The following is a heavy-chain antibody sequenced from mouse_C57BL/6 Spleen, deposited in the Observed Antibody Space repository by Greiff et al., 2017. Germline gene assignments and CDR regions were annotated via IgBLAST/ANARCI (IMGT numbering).Heavy chain of an antibody. J-gene: IGHJ2*01. CDR1: GYTFTSYW. D-gene: IGHD2-5*01. CDR3: ARRGNYSKCGYFDY. Sequence: QVLLQQPGAELVLPGASVKLSCKASGYTFTSYWMHWVKQRPGQGLEWIGEIDPSDSFSNYNQRLEGKATLTVDKDTSTAYMQLSSMSSEDSAVYYYARRGNYSKCGYFDYWGQGTTLTVSS. V-gene: IGHV1-69*01. CDR2: IDPSDSFS.